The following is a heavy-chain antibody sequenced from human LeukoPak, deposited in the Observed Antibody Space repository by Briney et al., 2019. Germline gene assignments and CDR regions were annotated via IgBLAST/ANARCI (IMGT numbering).Heavy chain of an antibody. CDR3: AREGYEDAFDI. D-gene: IGHD3-3*01. J-gene: IGHJ3*02. CDR1: GFTFSSYS. Sequence: PGGSLRLSCAASGFTFSSYSMNWVRQAPGKGLEWVSSISSSSSYIYYADSVKSRFTISRDDAKNSLYLQMNSLRAEDTAVYYCAREGYEDAFDIWGQGTMVTVSS. CDR2: ISSSSSYI. V-gene: IGHV3-21*01.